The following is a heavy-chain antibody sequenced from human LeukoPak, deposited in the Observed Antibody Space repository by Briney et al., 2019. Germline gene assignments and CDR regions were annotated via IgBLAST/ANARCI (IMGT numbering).Heavy chain of an antibody. Sequence: GAPLKISFKGSGSRFTSYWIRWGRRMPGKGGGGRGRIDPSESYTNYSPSFQGHVTISAYKSISTAYLQWSSLKASDTAMYYCASLYYYGSWSPEWGQGTLVTVSS. V-gene: IGHV5-10-1*01. J-gene: IGHJ4*02. CDR3: ASLYYYGSWSPE. D-gene: IGHD3-10*01. CDR2: IDPSESYT. CDR1: GSRFTSYW.